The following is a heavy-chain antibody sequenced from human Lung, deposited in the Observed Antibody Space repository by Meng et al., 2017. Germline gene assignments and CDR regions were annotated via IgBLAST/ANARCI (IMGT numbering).Heavy chain of an antibody. Sequence: QVQPQQGGAGLLQPPETPSPPCVVSGGSFSDYYWSWIRQPPGKGLEWIGEINHSGSTNYNPSLESRATISVDTSQNNLSLKLSSVTAADSAVYYCARGPTTMAHDFDYWGQGTLVTVSS. CDR3: ARGPTTMAHDFDY. V-gene: IGHV4-34*01. CDR1: GGSFSDYY. D-gene: IGHD4-11*01. J-gene: IGHJ4*02. CDR2: INHSGST.